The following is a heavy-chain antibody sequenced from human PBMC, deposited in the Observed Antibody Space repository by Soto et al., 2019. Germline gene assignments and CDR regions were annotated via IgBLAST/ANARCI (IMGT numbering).Heavy chain of an antibody. CDR2: ISDDGTSM. CDR3: ATAPGGVFYYAMDV. D-gene: IGHD2-8*01. J-gene: IGHJ6*02. Sequence: EMQVAESGGGLVQPGGSLRLSCTASGFTFRNFEMSWVRRAPGKGREWLLYISDDGTSMQYGESVKGRVTISKENRKTSVYLQMSSLRGDDAAVYFCATAPGGVFYYAMDVWGQGVTVTVSS. V-gene: IGHV3-48*03. CDR1: GFTFRNFE.